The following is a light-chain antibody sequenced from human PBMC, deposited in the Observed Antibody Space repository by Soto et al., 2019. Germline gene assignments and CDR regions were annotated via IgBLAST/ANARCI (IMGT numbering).Light chain of an antibody. Sequence: DIQMTQSPSTLSASVGDRVTITCWASQNINKWLAWYQQKPGKTPKLLISDASSLESGVPSRFSGSGSGTEFTLAISSLQPDDFATYYCQQYESFSTFGPGTKVDMK. CDR1: QNINKW. CDR3: QQYESFST. V-gene: IGKV1-5*01. J-gene: IGKJ3*01. CDR2: DAS.